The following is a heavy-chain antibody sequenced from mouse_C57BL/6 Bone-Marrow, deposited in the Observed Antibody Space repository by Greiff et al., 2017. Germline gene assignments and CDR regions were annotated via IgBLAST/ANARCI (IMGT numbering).Heavy chain of an antibody. J-gene: IGHJ3*01. CDR2: IYPRSGNT. V-gene: IGHV1-81*01. D-gene: IGHD2-10*02. CDR1: GYTFTSYG. Sequence: VQLQESGAELARPGASVKLSCKASGYTFTSYGISWVKQRTGQGLEWIGEIYPRSGNTYYNEKFKGKATLTVDKSSSTAYMELRSLTSEDSAVYFCARGESVWSACFAYWGQGTLVTVSA. CDR3: ARGESVWSACFAY.